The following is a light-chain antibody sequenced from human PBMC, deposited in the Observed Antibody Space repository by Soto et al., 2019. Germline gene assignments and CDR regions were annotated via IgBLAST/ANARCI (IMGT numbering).Light chain of an antibody. CDR1: QGIRND. J-gene: IGKJ3*01. Sequence: AIQMTQSPSSLSASVGYRVTITCRSSQGIRNDLDWFQQKPGKAPKLLIYAASNLQSGVPARFSASGSGTDFTLTISSLQYEDFATYYCLQKYFYPFTFGPGTKVYSK. CDR2: AAS. CDR3: LQKYFYPFT. V-gene: IGKV1-6*01.